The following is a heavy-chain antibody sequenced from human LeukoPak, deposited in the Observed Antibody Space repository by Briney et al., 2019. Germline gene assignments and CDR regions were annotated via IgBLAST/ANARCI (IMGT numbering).Heavy chain of an antibody. J-gene: IGHJ4*02. V-gene: IGHV3-66*01. CDR3: ASKLTPGY. D-gene: IGHD4-17*01. CDR2: IYSGGTT. Sequence: GGSLRLSCVVSGLTVSSNYMSWVRQAPGKGLEWVSVIYSGGTTNYADSVKGRFIVYRDNSKNTLYLQMNSLRAEDTAVYYCASKLTPGYRGQGTLVSVSS. CDR1: GLTVSSNY.